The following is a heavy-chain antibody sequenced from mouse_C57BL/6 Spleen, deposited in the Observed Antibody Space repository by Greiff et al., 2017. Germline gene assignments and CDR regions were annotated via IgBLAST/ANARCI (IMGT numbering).Heavy chain of an antibody. J-gene: IGHJ2*01. CDR3: ARSGNFFDY. Sequence: QVQLQQSGAELARPGASVKLSCKASGYTFTSYGISWVKQRTGQGLEWIGEIYPRSGNTYYNAKFKGQATLSADKSSSTAYMELRSLTSEDSAVYFCARSGNFFDYWGQGTTLTVSS. D-gene: IGHD2-1*01. V-gene: IGHV1-81*01. CDR2: IYPRSGNT. CDR1: GYTFTSYG.